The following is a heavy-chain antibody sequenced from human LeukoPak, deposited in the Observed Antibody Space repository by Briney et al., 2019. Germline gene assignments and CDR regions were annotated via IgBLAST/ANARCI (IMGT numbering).Heavy chain of an antibody. CDR2: ISYDGSNK. CDR3: AREGRGMIVDSLMYYFDY. J-gene: IGHJ4*02. V-gene: IGHV3-30*03. CDR1: GFTFSSYG. Sequence: GRSLRLSCAASGFTFSSYGMHWVRQAPGKGLEWVAVISYDGSNKYYADSVKGRFTISRDNSKNTLYLQMNSLRAEDTAVYYCAREGRGMIVDSLMYYFDYWGQGTLVTVSS. D-gene: IGHD3-22*01.